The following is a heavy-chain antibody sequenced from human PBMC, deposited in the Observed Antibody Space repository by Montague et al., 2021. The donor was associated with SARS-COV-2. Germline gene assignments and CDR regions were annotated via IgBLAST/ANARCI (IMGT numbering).Heavy chain of an antibody. Sequence: SETLSLTCAVYGGSFSGYYWSWIRQPPGKGLEWIGEINHSGSTNYNPSLKSRVTISVDTSKNQFSLKLSSVTAADTAVYYCARDSYGMDVWGQGTTVTVSS. V-gene: IGHV4-34*01. CDR1: GGSFSGYY. J-gene: IGHJ6*02. CDR3: ARDSYGMDV. CDR2: INHSGST.